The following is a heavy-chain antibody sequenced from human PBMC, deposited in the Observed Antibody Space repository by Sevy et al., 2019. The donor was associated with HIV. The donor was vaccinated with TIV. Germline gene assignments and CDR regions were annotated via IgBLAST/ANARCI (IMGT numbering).Heavy chain of an antibody. D-gene: IGHD5-18*01. CDR1: GFTFSSYA. CDR2: MSYDGSNK. J-gene: IGHJ4*02. CDR3: ARDKLWLMGYYFDY. V-gene: IGHV3-30*04. Sequence: GGSLRLSCAASGFTFSSYAMNWVRQAPGKGLEWVAVMSYDGSNKYYADSVKGRFTISGDNSKNTLYLQMNIRRAEATVVYYCARDKLWLMGYYFDYWGQGSLVTVSS.